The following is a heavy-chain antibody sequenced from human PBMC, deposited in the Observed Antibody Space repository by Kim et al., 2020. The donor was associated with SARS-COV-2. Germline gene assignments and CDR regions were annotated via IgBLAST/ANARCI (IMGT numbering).Heavy chain of an antibody. V-gene: IGHV4-39*01. J-gene: IGHJ4*02. Sequence: SETLSLTCTVSGGSISSSSYYWGWIRQPPGKGLEWIGSIYYSGSTYYNPSLKSRVTISVDTSKNQFSLKLSSVTAADTAVYYCARLDAAGTTGIDYWGQGTLVTVSS. CDR3: ARLDAAGTTGIDY. CDR1: GGSISSSSYY. D-gene: IGHD4-4*01. CDR2: IYYSGST.